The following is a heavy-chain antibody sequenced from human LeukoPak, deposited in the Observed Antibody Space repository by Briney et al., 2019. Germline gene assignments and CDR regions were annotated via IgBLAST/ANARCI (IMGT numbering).Heavy chain of an antibody. J-gene: IGHJ6*03. CDR2: IYPGDSDT. Sequence: GESLKISCKGSGYSFTSYWIGWVRQMPGKGLEWMGIIYPGDSDTRYSPSFQGQVTISADKSSGTAYLQWSSLKASDTAMYYCARQGLPSYFYYYMDVWGKGTTVTVSS. D-gene: IGHD3-16*01. V-gene: IGHV5-51*01. CDR1: GYSFTSYW. CDR3: ARQGLPSYFYYYMDV.